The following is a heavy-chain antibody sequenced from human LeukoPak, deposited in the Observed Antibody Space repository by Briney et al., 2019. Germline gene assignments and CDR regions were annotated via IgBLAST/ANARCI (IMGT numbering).Heavy chain of an antibody. CDR3: ARLLRLGELSSLHYYYYYYMDV. D-gene: IGHD3-16*02. CDR2: INHSGST. Sequence: PSETLSLTCAVYGGSFSGYYWSWIRQPPGKGLEWIGEINHSGSTNYNPSLKSRVTISVDTSKNQFSLKLSSVTAADTAVYYCARLLRLGELSSLHYYYYYYMDVWGKGTTVTISS. J-gene: IGHJ6*03. CDR1: GGSFSGYY. V-gene: IGHV4-34*01.